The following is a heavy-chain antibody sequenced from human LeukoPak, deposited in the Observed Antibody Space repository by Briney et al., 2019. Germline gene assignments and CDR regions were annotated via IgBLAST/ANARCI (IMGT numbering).Heavy chain of an antibody. V-gene: IGHV4-34*01. Sequence: SETLSLTCAVYGGSFSGYYWSWIRQPPGKGLEWIGGINHSGSTNYNPSLKSRVTISVDTSKNQFSLKLSSVTAADTAVYYCARGLGYSYGRRAFDYWGQGTLVTVSS. J-gene: IGHJ4*02. CDR1: GGSFSGYY. D-gene: IGHD5-18*01. CDR2: INHSGST. CDR3: ARGLGYSYGRRAFDY.